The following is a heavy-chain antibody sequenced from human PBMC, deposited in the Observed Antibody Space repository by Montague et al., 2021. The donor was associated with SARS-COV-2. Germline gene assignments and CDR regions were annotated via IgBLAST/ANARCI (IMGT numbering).Heavy chain of an antibody. CDR2: TYYRSRWFN. CDR1: GDSVSSNSAA. CDR3: ARATEWRGYYYYYYMDV. Sequence: CPISGDSVSSNSAAWNWIRQSPSRGREWLGRTYYRSRWFNDYAVXIRSRITINPDTSKNQFSLQLNSVTPEDTAVYYCARATEWRGYYYYYYMDVWGQGILVSVSS. D-gene: IGHD1-14*01. J-gene: IGHJ6*03. V-gene: IGHV6-1*01.